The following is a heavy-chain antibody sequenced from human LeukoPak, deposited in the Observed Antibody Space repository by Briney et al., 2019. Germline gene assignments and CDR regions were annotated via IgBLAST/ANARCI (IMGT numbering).Heavy chain of an antibody. CDR3: ARELVRSSGWYMGGAFDY. D-gene: IGHD6-19*01. Sequence: GGSLRLSCAASGFTFSSYAMHWVRQAPGKGLEYVSAISGNGGSTYYANSVKGRFTISRDNSKNTLYLQMGSLRAEDMAVYYCARELVRSSGWYMGGAFDYWGQGTLVTVSS. V-gene: IGHV3-64*01. CDR2: ISGNGGST. J-gene: IGHJ4*02. CDR1: GFTFSSYA.